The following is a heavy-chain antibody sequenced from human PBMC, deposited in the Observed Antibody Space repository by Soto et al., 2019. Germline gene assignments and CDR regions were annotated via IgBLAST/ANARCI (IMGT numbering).Heavy chain of an antibody. CDR3: ARLGDYDSLEWDYGMDV. V-gene: IGHV4-4*02. J-gene: IGHJ6*02. CDR2: RYYSEST. CDR1: GGSISSSNW. D-gene: IGHD3-3*01. Sequence: SETLSLTCAVSGGSISSSNWWSWVRQPPGKGLEWIGHRYYSESTYYNPSLKSRVSISLDTSKNQFSLKLSFVTAADTAMYYCARLGDYDSLEWDYGMDVWGQGTTVTVSS.